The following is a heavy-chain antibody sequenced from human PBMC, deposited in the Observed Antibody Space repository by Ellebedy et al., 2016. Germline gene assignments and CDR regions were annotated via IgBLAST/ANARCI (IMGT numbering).Heavy chain of an antibody. CDR2: ISTYNGDA. CDR1: GYSFVTYG. J-gene: IGHJ4*02. V-gene: IGHV1-18*01. CDR3: ARRNFGGSDYAYFDY. Sequence: ASVKVSCKASGYSFVTYGVAWVRQAPGQGLEWMGWISTYNGDADYAQKFHVRITLTTDTSTNTAYLELRGLRSDDTAIYYCARRNFGGSDYAYFDYWGQGTLVTVSS. D-gene: IGHD3-16*01.